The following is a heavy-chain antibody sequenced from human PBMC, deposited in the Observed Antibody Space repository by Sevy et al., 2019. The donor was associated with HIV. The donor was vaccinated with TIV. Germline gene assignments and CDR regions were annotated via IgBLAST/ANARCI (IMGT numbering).Heavy chain of an antibody. Sequence: GGSLRLSCVASGFTFSNSWMHWVRQGPGKGLVWVARINSDGQSYADSMKGRFTISRDNAKNTLFLQMNSLTTEDTAVYFCGRGTRGVVDHWGQGTLVTVSS. CDR1: GFTFSNSW. J-gene: IGHJ4*02. V-gene: IGHV3-74*01. D-gene: IGHD3-10*01. CDR2: INSDG. CDR3: GRGTRGVVDH.